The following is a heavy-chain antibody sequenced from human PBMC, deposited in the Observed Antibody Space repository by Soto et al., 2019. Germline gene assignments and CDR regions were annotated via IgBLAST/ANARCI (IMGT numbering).Heavy chain of an antibody. V-gene: IGHV1-46*01. CDR2: INPSGGST. CDR3: ARDLFDNGPPDRGYSNYGLPGV. Sequence: ASVKVSCKASGYTFTSYYMHWVRQAPGQGLEWMGIINPSGGSTSYAQKFQGRVTMTRDTSTSTVYMELSSLRSEDTAVYYCARDLFDNGPPDRGYSNYGLPGVWGQGTTVTVSS. CDR1: GYTFTSYY. D-gene: IGHD4-4*01. J-gene: IGHJ6*02.